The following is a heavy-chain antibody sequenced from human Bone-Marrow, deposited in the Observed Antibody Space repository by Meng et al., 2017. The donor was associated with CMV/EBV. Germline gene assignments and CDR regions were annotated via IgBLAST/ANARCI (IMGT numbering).Heavy chain of an antibody. Sequence: GESLKISCAVSGFTLSDYYMSWIRQAPGKGLEWVSLIGTSETTKHYADSVKGRFTVSRDIAKRSLSLHMSSLRAEDTAVYYCARVGYAVRGGDWFDPWGQGTLVTVSS. D-gene: IGHD3-10*01. J-gene: IGHJ5*02. CDR1: GFTLSDYY. CDR3: ARVGYAVRGGDWFDP. V-gene: IGHV3-11*01. CDR2: IGTSETTK.